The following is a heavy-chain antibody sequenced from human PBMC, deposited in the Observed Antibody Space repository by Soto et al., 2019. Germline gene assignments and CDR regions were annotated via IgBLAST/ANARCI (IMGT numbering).Heavy chain of an antibody. Sequence: QITLNESGPTVVRPTETLTLTCRFSGFSLTTSGVGVGWIRQSPGKAPEWLALIYWDDDKRYSASLKSRLTITKHTSKNQVVLTVSDLDPTDTATYYCAHRVLRTVFGFVTTTAIYSDFWGQGTPVAVSS. CDR3: AHRVLRTVFGFVTTTAIYSDF. D-gene: IGHD3-3*01. CDR2: IYWDDDK. J-gene: IGHJ4*02. CDR1: GFSLTTSGVG. V-gene: IGHV2-5*02.